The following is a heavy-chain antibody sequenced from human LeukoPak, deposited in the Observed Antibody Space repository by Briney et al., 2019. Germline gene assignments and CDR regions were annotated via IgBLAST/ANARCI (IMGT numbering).Heavy chain of an antibody. CDR1: GFTFSDYY. CDR3: AKVGRGWDY. D-gene: IGHD5-24*01. J-gene: IGHJ4*02. CDR2: ISFSSSYT. Sequence: GGSLRLSCAASGFTFSDYYMTWIRQAPGKGLEWVSYISFSSSYTNYADSVKGRFTISRDNAKNTLYLQMNSLRAEDTAVYYCAKVGRGWDYWGQGTLVTVSS. V-gene: IGHV3-11*05.